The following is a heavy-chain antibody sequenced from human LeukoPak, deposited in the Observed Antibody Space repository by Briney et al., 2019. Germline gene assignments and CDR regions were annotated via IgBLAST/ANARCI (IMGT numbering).Heavy chain of an antibody. CDR1: GFTFSSYA. D-gene: IGHD2-2*01. CDR2: ISGSGGST. Sequence: GGSLRLSCAASGFTFSSYAMSWVRQAPGKGLEWVSAISGSGGSTYYADSVKGRFTISRDNSKNTLYLQMNSLRAEDTAVYYCAKSAVVVPAATKKNWFDPWGQGTLVTVSS. CDR3: AKSAVVVPAATKKNWFDP. J-gene: IGHJ5*02. V-gene: IGHV3-23*01.